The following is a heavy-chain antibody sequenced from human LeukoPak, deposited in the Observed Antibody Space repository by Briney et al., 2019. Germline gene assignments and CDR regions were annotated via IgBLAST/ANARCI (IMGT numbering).Heavy chain of an antibody. Sequence: ASVKVSCKASGGTFSSYAISWVRQAPGQGLEWMGGIIPIFGTANYAQKFQGRVTITADESTSTAYMELSSLRSEDTAVYYCASQLAYCGGDCYADAPPIDYWGQGTLVTVSS. J-gene: IGHJ4*02. CDR1: GGTFSSYA. CDR2: IIPIFGTA. CDR3: ASQLAYCGGDCYADAPPIDY. D-gene: IGHD2-21*02. V-gene: IGHV1-69*13.